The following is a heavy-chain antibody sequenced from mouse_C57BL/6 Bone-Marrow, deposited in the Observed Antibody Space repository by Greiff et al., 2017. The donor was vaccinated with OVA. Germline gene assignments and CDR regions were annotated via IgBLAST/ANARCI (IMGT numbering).Heavy chain of an antibody. V-gene: IGHV1-4*01. J-gene: IGHJ2*01. CDR1: GYTFTSYT. Sequence: VQLQQSGAELARPGASVKMSCTASGYTFTSYTMHWVNQRPGQGLEWIGYINPSSGYTKYNQKFKDKATLTADKSSSTAYMQLSSLTSEDSAVYYCARRVYLDYGGQGTTLTVSS. CDR3: ARRVYLDY. CDR2: INPSSGYT. D-gene: IGHD1-1*01.